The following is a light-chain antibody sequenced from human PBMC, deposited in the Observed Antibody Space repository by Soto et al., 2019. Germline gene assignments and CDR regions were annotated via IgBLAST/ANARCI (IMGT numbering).Light chain of an antibody. CDR3: TSYTSSSTVV. J-gene: IGLJ3*02. CDR2: EVS. CDR1: SSDLDPYNY. V-gene: IGLV2-14*01. Sequence: QSVLTQPASVSGSPGQSITISCTGTSSDLDPYNYVSWYQQHPGKAPKLLIYEVSDRPSGVSNRFSGSKSGNTASLTISGLQAEDEADYYCTSYTSSSTVVFGGGTKLTVL.